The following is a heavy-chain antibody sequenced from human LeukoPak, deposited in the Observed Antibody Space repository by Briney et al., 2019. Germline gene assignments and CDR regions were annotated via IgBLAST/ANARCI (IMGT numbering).Heavy chain of an antibody. V-gene: IGHV3-7*03. CDR2: IKQDGSEK. CDR3: ATSYDMGWLIGY. Sequence: GVSLRLSCAASGFTFGDTWMNRVRQVPGQGLEWVANIKQDGSEKFYVASVKGRFTISRDNGKSSLYLQMNSLRAEDTALYYCATSYDMGWLIGYWGQGTLVTVSP. CDR1: GFTFGDTW. D-gene: IGHD3/OR15-3a*01. J-gene: IGHJ4*02.